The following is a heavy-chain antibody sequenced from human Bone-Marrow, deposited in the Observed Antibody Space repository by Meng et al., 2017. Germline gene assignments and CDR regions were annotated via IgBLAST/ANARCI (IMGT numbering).Heavy chain of an antibody. V-gene: IGHV4-39*07. D-gene: IGHD5-12*01. CDR3: ARADSGYDLDY. CDR1: GDSITSSNYY. Sequence: GSLRLSCTVSGDSITSSNYYWGWIRQPPGKGLEWIGSIYYNGRTDYNPSLKSRVTISVDTSKNQFSLKLSSVTAADTAVYYCARADSGYDLDYWGQGTLVTVSS. CDR2: IYYNGRT. J-gene: IGHJ4*02.